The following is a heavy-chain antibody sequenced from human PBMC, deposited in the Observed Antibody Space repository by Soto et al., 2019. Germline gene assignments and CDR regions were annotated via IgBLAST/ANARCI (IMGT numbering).Heavy chain of an antibody. J-gene: IGHJ6*02. Sequence: QVQLQESGPGLVKPSQTLSLTCTVSGGSISSGGYYWSWIRQHPGKGLEWIGDIYYSGSTYYNPSLKSRVTISVDTSKNQFSLKLSSVTAADTAVYYCARDVVVAATLGGYYYDGMDVWGQGTTVTVSS. CDR3: ARDVVVAATLGGYYYDGMDV. D-gene: IGHD2-15*01. CDR1: GGSISSGGYY. V-gene: IGHV4-31*03. CDR2: IYYSGST.